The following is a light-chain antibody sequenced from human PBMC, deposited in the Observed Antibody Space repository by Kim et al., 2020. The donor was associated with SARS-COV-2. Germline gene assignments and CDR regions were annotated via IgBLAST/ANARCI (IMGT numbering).Light chain of an antibody. CDR3: AAWDDSLNGFYV. CDR1: SFNLGSNT. CDR2: SNN. V-gene: IGLV1-44*01. J-gene: IGLJ1*01. Sequence: ELTQPPSASGPPGQRVTISCSGSSFNLGSNTVNWYQQLPGTAPKLLIYSNNQRPSGVPDRFSCSKSGTSASLAISGLQSEDDADYYCAAWDDSLNGFYVFGTGTKVTVL.